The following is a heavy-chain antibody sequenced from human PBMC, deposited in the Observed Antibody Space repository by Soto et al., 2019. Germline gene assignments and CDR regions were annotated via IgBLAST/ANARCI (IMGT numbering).Heavy chain of an antibody. Sequence: SETLSLTCSIYSGSFSGYYWSWIRQPPGKGLEWIGEISQSGNTNYSPSLKSRVSISIDTSKKQFSLKLASVSAADTAVYYCARAPKVSGLSQTRPEFWGQGTLVTVSS. CDR3: ARAPKVSGLSQTRPEF. CDR2: ISQSGNT. J-gene: IGHJ4*02. D-gene: IGHD6-25*01. CDR1: SGSFSGYY. V-gene: IGHV4-34*01.